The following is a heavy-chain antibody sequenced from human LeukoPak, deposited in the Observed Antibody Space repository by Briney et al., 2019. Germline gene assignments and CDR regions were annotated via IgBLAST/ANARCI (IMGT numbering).Heavy chain of an antibody. CDR3: AKMVDTAMVIDY. J-gene: IGHJ4*02. Sequence: PGGSLRLSCAASGFTFSSYGMHWVRQAPGKGLEWVAVIWYDGSNKYYADSVKGRFTISRDNSKNTLYLQMNSLRAEDTAVYYCAKMVDTAMVIDYWGQGTLVTVS. CDR1: GFTFSSYG. D-gene: IGHD5-18*01. CDR2: IWYDGSNK. V-gene: IGHV3-33*06.